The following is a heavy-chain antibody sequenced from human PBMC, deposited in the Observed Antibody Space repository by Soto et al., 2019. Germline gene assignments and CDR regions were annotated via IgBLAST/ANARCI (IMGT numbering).Heavy chain of an antibody. J-gene: IGHJ6*02. CDR2: ISYDGSNK. CDR1: GFTFRSYG. Sequence: GGSLRLSCAASGFTFRSYGMHWVRQAPGKGLQWVAVISYDGSNKYYADSVKGRFTISRDNSKNTLYLQMNSLRAEDTAVFYCAKDLLYYDLWSERNNNYYYYYHGLDVWGQGTTVTVSS. V-gene: IGHV3-30*18. CDR3: AKDLLYYDLWSERNNNYYYYYHGLDV. D-gene: IGHD3-3*01.